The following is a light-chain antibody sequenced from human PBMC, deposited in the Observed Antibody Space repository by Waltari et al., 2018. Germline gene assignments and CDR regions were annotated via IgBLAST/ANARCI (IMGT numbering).Light chain of an antibody. CDR1: QSVTSA. J-gene: IGKJ1*01. CDR3: QHYVRLPAT. CDR2: DTS. V-gene: IGKV3-20*01. Sequence: ELLLTQSPGTLSLSPGERATLSCRASQSVTSALAWYQQKPGQAPRLLIYDTSKRATGIPDRFSGSGSGTDFSLTISRLEPEDFAVYYCQHYVRLPATFGQGTKVEIK.